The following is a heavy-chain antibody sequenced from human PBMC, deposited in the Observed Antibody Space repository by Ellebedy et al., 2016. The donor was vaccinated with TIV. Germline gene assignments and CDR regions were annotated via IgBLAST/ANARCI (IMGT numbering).Heavy chain of an antibody. D-gene: IGHD5/OR15-5a*01. CDR3: ARGQVYEADYEYYYYGLDV. CDR1: GESFTTYF. CDR2: INHTGGS. Sequence: MPSETLSLTCAVSGESFTTYFWTWIRHLPGKWLEWLGEINHTGGSNYNPSLKSRLTISVDTSKSQFSLTLSSVTAADMAVYYCARGQVYEADYEYYYYGLDVWGQGTTVTVSS. J-gene: IGHJ6*02. V-gene: IGHV4-34*01.